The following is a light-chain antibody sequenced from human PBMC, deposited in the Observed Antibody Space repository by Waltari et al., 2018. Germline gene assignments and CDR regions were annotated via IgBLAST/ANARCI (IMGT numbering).Light chain of an antibody. Sequence: DIQITQSPSSLPASVGDRVTITCQASQDIDNYLNWYQQQQGKAPKLLNYGASNLAAGVPSRFSGSGSGTHYTLTITGLQPEDFATYYCQHYRDYLTFGSGTTVDIK. V-gene: IGKV1-33*01. CDR3: QHYRDYLT. CDR1: QDIDNY. J-gene: IGKJ4*01. CDR2: GAS.